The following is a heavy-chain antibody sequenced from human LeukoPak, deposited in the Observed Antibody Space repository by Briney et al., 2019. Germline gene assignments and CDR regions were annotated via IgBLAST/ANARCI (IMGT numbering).Heavy chain of an antibody. V-gene: IGHV3-30*01. D-gene: IGHD3-16*01. CDR2: ISYDGSNK. CDR1: GFTFSNAW. CDR3: AREPRGGLSDY. J-gene: IGHJ4*02. Sequence: GGSLRLSCAASGFTFSNAWMSWVRQAPGKGLEWVAVISYDGSNKYYADSVKGRFTISRDNSKNTLYLQMNSLRAEDTAVYYCAREPRGGLSDYWGQGTLVTVSS.